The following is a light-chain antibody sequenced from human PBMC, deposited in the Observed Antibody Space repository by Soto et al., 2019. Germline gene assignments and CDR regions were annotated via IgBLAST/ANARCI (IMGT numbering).Light chain of an antibody. CDR1: SRDIGAYNY. V-gene: IGLV2-14*01. Sequence: QSALTQPASVSESPGQSITISCTGTSRDIGAYNYVCWYQQFPGKAPKLMIYEVSKRPSGVSHRFSVSKSGNTASLTISGLQAEDEAHYYCSSYTSTSTVVFGGGTKLTVL. CDR2: EVS. CDR3: SSYTSTSTVV. J-gene: IGLJ2*01.